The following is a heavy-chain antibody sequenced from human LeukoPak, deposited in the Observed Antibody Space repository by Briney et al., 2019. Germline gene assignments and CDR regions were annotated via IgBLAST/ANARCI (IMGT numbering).Heavy chain of an antibody. CDR2: IYYSGST. CDR3: ARARDSSGLHDAFDI. CDR1: GGSISSGGYY. Sequence: PSQTLSLTCTVSGGSISSGGYYWSRIRQHPGKGLEWIGYIYYSGSTYYNPSLKSRVTISVDTSKNQFSLKLSSVTAADTAVYYCARARDSSGLHDAFDIWGQGTMVTISS. D-gene: IGHD3-22*01. V-gene: IGHV4-31*03. J-gene: IGHJ3*02.